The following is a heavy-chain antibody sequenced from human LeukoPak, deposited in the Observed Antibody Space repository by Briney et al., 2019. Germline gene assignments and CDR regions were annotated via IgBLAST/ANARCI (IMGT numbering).Heavy chain of an antibody. J-gene: IGHJ6*04. CDR1: GFAFSSYG. CDR2: ISYDGSNK. V-gene: IGHV3-30*18. D-gene: IGHD3-10*01. Sequence: PGGSLRLSCAASGFAFSSYGMHWVRQAPGKGLEWVAVISYDGSNKYYADSVKGRFTISRDNSKNTLYLQMNSLRAEDTAVYYCAKDESGSYYLVDYYYYGMDVWGKETTVTVSS. CDR3: AKDESGSYYLVDYYYYGMDV.